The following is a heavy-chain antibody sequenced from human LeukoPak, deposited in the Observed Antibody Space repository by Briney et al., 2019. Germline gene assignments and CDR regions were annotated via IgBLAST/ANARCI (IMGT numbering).Heavy chain of an antibody. Sequence: GGSLTLSCAASGFNFGSYAMRWVRQAPGKGLEWVGIVSYDGGKTYYGDSVRGRFSISRDNSKNTVYLQMNSPRADDSAVYYCVRDVGVGTGIYYYFDYWGQGTLVSVSS. CDR2: VSYDGGKT. CDR3: VRDVGVGTGIYYYFDY. D-gene: IGHD2-8*02. J-gene: IGHJ4*02. CDR1: GFNFGSYA. V-gene: IGHV3-33*01.